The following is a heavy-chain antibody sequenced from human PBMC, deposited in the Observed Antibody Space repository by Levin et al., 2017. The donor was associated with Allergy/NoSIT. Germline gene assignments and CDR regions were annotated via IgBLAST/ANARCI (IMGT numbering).Heavy chain of an antibody. CDR1: GFTFSSYG. V-gene: IGHV3-33*01. D-gene: IGHD1-26*01. J-gene: IGHJ4*02. CDR3: ARSWRERGYFDY. CDR2: IWSDGSNK. Sequence: PGGSLRLSCAASGFTFSSYGMHWVRQAPGKGLEWLTVIWSDGSNKYYADSVKGRFTISGDNSKNTLYLQMNSLRAEDTAVYYCARSWRERGYFDYWGQGTLVIVSS.